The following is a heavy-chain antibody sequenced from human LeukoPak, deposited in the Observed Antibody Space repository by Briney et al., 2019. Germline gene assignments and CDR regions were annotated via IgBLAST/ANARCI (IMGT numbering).Heavy chain of an antibody. D-gene: IGHD3-22*01. Sequence: PSETLSLTCTVSGGSISSSSYYWGWIRQPPGKGLEWIGSIYYSGSTYYNPSLKSRVTISVDTFKNQFSLKLSSVTAADTAVYYCARSPEYYYDSSGGRHPGAFDIWGQGTMVTVSS. CDR1: GGSISSSSYY. J-gene: IGHJ3*02. CDR3: ARSPEYYYDSSGGRHPGAFDI. CDR2: IYYSGST. V-gene: IGHV4-39*07.